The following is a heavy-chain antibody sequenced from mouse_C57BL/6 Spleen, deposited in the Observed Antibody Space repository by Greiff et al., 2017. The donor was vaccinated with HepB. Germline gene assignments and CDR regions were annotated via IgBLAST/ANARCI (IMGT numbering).Heavy chain of an antibody. Sequence: VKLQESGAELVKPGASVKISCKASGYAFSSYWMNWVKQRPGKGLEWIGQIYPGDGDTNYNGKFKGKATLTADKSSSTAYMQLSSLTSEDSAVYFCARERNYYGSSLYAMDYWGQGTSVTVSS. CDR1: GYAFSSYW. D-gene: IGHD1-1*01. J-gene: IGHJ4*01. CDR3: ARERNYYGSSLYAMDY. CDR2: IYPGDGDT. V-gene: IGHV1-80*01.